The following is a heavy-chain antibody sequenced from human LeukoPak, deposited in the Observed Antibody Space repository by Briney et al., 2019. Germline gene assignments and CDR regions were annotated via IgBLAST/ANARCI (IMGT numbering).Heavy chain of an antibody. J-gene: IGHJ4*02. D-gene: IGHD1-26*01. CDR3: ARDSYGSYYDRFDY. CDR1: GFTLSSYA. CDR2: ISYDGSNK. V-gene: IGHV3-30*04. Sequence: GGSLRLSCAASGFTLSSYAMHWVRQAPGKGLEWVAVISYDGSNKYYADSVKGRFTISRDNSKNTLYLQMNSLRAEDTAVYYCARDSYGSYYDRFDYWGQGTLVTVSS.